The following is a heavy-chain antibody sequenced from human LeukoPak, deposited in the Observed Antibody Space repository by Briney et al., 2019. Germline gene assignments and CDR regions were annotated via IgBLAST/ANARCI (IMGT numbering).Heavy chain of an antibody. Sequence: GGSLRLSCAASGFTFSSHAMSWVRQAPGKGLEWVALIWYDGSNKYYEDSVKGRFTISRDNSKNTLYLEMNSLRAEDTAVYYCAKNRHYYFHGMDVWGQGTTVTVSS. CDR2: IWYDGSNK. CDR1: GFTFSSHA. J-gene: IGHJ6*02. CDR3: AKNRHYYFHGMDV. V-gene: IGHV3-33*03.